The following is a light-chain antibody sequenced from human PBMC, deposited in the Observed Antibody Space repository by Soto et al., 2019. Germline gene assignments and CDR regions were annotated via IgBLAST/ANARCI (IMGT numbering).Light chain of an antibody. CDR2: GAS. J-gene: IGKJ5*01. V-gene: IGKV3-20*01. Sequence: IVLTQSPGTLSLSPGERATLSCRASQSVSSNYLAWYQQKPGQAPRLLIYGASSRATGIPDRFSVSGSGTDFTLTISRLETEDFAMYYCQQYGSSAPITFGHGTRLEIE. CDR3: QQYGSSAPIT. CDR1: QSVSSNY.